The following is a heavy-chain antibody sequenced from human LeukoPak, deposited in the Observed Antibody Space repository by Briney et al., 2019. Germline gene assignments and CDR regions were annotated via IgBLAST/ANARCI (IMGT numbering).Heavy chain of an antibody. CDR1: GFTFSSYS. D-gene: IGHD2-2*02. V-gene: IGHV3-21*01. J-gene: IGHJ5*02. CDR3: VTDIVVVPAAIRGDWFDP. CDR2: ITSSNNYI. Sequence: GGSLRLSCAGSGFTFSSYSMNWVRQAPGKGLEWVSSITSSNNYIYYADSMKGRFTISRDNSKNTLYLQMNSLRAEDTAVYYCVTDIVVVPAAIRGDWFDPWGQGTLVTVSS.